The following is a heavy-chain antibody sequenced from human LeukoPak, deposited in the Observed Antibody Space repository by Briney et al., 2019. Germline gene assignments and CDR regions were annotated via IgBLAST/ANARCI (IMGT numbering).Heavy chain of an antibody. Sequence: SETLSLTCTVSGGSISSGDYYWSWIRQPPGKGLEWIGYIYYSGSTYYNPSLKSRVTISVDTSKNQFSLKLSSVTAADAAVYYCARAPGRNNWFDPWDQGTLVTVSS. V-gene: IGHV4-30-4*08. CDR2: IYYSGST. J-gene: IGHJ5*02. CDR3: ARAPGRNNWFDP. CDR1: GGSISSGDYY.